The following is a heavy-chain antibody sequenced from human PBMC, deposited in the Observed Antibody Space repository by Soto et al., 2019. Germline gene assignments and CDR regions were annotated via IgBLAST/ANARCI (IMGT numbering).Heavy chain of an antibody. J-gene: IGHJ4*02. Sequence: PGGSLRLSCAASGFTFSSYSMNWVRQAPGKGLEWVSSISSSSSYIYYADSVKGRFTISRDNAKNSLYLQMNSLRAEDTAVYYCARDAAEYSSSSGGVYWGQGTLVTVSS. V-gene: IGHV3-21*01. CDR1: GFTFSSYS. CDR3: ARDAAEYSSSSGGVY. CDR2: ISSSSSYI. D-gene: IGHD6-6*01.